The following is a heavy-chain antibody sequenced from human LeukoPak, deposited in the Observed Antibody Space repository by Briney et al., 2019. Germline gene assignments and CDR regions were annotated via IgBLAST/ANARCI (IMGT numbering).Heavy chain of an antibody. CDR3: ARRPDYGDYEGFFDY. V-gene: IGHV5-51*01. Sequence: KVSCKGSGYSFTSYWIGWVRQMPGKGLEWMGIIHPGDSDTRYSPSFQGQVTISADKSISTAYLQWSSLKASDTAMYYCARRPDYGDYEGFFDYWGQGTLVTVSS. CDR2: IHPGDSDT. J-gene: IGHJ4*02. CDR1: GYSFTSYW. D-gene: IGHD4-17*01.